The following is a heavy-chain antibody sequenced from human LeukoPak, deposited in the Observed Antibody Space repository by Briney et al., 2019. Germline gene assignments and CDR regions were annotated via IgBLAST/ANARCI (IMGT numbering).Heavy chain of an antibody. CDR3: ARAGYSRPFDY. CDR2: IYYSGST. CDR1: GGSISSGSYY. V-gene: IGHV4-61*01. J-gene: IGHJ4*02. D-gene: IGHD3-9*01. Sequence: SETLSLTCTVSGGSISSGSYYWSWIRQPPGKGLEWIGYIYYSGSTNYNPSLKSRVTISVDTSKNQFSLKLSSVTAADTAVYYCARAGYSRPFDYWGQGTLVTVSS.